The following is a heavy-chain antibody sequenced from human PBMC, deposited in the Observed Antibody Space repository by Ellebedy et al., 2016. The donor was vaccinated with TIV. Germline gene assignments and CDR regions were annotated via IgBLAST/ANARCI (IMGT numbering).Heavy chain of an antibody. CDR3: ARGFRYGSGRWPLDY. V-gene: IGHV1-2*04. Sequence: AASVKVSCKASGYTFTGYYMHWVRQAPGQGLEWMGWINPNSGGTNYAQKFQGWVTMTRDTSIRTAYMELRNLRSDDTAVYYCARGFRYGSGRWPLDYWGQGTLVTVSS. D-gene: IGHD4-23*01. J-gene: IGHJ4*02. CDR2: INPNSGGT. CDR1: GYTFTGYY.